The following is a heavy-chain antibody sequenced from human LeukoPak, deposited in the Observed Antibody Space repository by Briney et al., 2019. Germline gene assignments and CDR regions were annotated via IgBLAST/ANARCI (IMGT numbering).Heavy chain of an antibody. CDR2: IYHSGST. V-gene: IGHV4-39*07. J-gene: IGHJ4*02. CDR3: ARGWLLTKFDY. D-gene: IGHD5-18*01. Sequence: PSETLSLTCTVSGGSISSSFYYWGWIRQPPGKGLEWIGSIYHSGSTYYNPSLKSRVTISVDTSKNQFSLKLSSVTAADTAVYYCARGWLLTKFDYWGQGTLVTVSS. CDR1: GGSISSSFYY.